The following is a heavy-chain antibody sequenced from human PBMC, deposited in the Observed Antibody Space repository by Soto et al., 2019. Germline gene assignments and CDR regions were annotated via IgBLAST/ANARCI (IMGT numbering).Heavy chain of an antibody. CDR1: GGSISSSFY. CDR2: MYSSGST. CDR3: RRSSRYNTDV. Sequence: QLQLQESGPGLVKPSETLSLTCTVSGGSISSSFYWDWIRQPPGKGLEWIGNMYSSGSTYYNPSLTGRVTISVDTPKNHFTLKRTSATAAATAVYYRRRSSRYNTDVGGQGTTVTVSS. D-gene: IGHD6-13*01. V-gene: IGHV4-39*02. J-gene: IGHJ6*02.